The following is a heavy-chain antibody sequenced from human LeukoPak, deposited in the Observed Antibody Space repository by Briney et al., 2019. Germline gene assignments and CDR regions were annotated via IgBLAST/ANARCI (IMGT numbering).Heavy chain of an antibody. CDR2: ISGSGGNT. V-gene: IGHV3-23*01. J-gene: IGHJ4*02. Sequence: PGGSLRLSCAASGFTFSTYAMSWVRQAPGKGLEWVSAISGSGGNTYYADSVKGRFTISRDNSKNTLYLQMNSLRAEDTAIYYCAKHFSVTSKSFDYWGQGTLVTVSS. D-gene: IGHD4-17*01. CDR1: GFTFSTYA. CDR3: AKHFSVTSKSFDY.